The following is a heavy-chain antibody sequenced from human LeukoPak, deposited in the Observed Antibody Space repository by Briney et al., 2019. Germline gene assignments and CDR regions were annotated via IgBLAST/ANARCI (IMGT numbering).Heavy chain of an antibody. CDR3: AASDGEQQLAL. D-gene: IGHD6-13*01. CDR2: ITT. CDR1: GFSFRGYT. J-gene: IGHJ4*02. Sequence: GGSLRLSCAGFGFSFRGYTMHWVRHVPERGLEWVSLITTYYRDSVKGRFTISRDDSKNSLYLQMNSLTSEDSALYYCAASDGEQQLALWGQGTLVTVSS. V-gene: IGHV3-43*01.